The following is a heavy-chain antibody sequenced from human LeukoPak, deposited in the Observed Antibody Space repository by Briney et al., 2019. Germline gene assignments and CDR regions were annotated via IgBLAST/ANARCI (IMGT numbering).Heavy chain of an antibody. D-gene: IGHD1-26*01. CDR3: ARGLTVGATTFDY. CDR1: GYTFTSYA. V-gene: IGHV1-3*03. Sequence: GASVRVSCKASGYTFTSYAMHWVRQAPGQRLEWMGWINAGNGNTKYSQEFQGRVTITRDTSASTAYMELSSLRSEDMAVYYCARGLTVGATTFDYWGQGTLVTVSS. J-gene: IGHJ4*02. CDR2: INAGNGNT.